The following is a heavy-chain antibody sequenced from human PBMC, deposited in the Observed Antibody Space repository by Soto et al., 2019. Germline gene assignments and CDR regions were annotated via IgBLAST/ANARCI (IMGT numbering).Heavy chain of an antibody. Sequence: LRLSCAAAGFTFSSYGMHWVRQAPGKGLEWVAVISYDGSNKYYADSVKGRFTISRDTSKNTLYLQMNSLRAEDTAVYYCAKDPGWEPHLDYLGPGTLVTVSS. V-gene: IGHV3-30*18. J-gene: IGHJ4*02. CDR3: AKDPGWEPHLDY. CDR2: ISYDGSNK. D-gene: IGHD1-26*01. CDR1: GFTFSSYG.